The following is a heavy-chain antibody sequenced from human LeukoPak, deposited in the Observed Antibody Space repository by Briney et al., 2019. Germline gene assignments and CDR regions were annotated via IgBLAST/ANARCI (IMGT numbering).Heavy chain of an antibody. CDR3: ARESARGIYGLDV. V-gene: IGHV3-21*01. J-gene: IGHJ6*02. CDR2: INFSSSYI. D-gene: IGHD3-16*01. CDR1: GFTFSSYS. Sequence: GGSLTLSCAASGFTFSSYSMNWVRQAPGKGLEWVSCINFSSSYIYYADSLKGRFTVSRDNAKNSLYLQMNSLGAEDTAVYYCARESARGIYGLDVWGQGTTVTVSS.